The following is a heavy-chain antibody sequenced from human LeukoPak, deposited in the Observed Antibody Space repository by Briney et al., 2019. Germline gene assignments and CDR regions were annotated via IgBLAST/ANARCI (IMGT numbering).Heavy chain of an antibody. CDR3: ARDVLVLANGGVFDY. J-gene: IGHJ4*02. CDR1: GYTFTSYG. D-gene: IGHD3-16*01. V-gene: IGHV1-18*01. Sequence: ASVKVSCKASGYTFTSYGISWVRQAPGQGLEWMGWISAYNGNTNYAQKVQGRVTMTTDTSTSTAYMELRSLRSDDTAVYYCARDVLVLANGGVFDYWGQGTLVTVPS. CDR2: ISAYNGNT.